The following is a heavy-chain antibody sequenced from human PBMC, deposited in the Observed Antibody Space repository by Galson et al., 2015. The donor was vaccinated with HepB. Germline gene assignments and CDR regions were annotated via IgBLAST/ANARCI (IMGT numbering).Heavy chain of an antibody. J-gene: IGHJ4*02. CDR3: ARDSKYQLHYFDY. D-gene: IGHD2-2*01. CDR1: GFTFSSYA. CDR2: ISYDGSNK. V-gene: IGHV3-30*04. Sequence: SLRLSCAASGFTFSSYAMHWVRQAPGKGLEWVAVISYDGSNKYYADSVKGRFTISRDNSKNTLYLQMNSLRAEDTAVYYCARDSKYQLHYFDYWGQGTLVTVSS.